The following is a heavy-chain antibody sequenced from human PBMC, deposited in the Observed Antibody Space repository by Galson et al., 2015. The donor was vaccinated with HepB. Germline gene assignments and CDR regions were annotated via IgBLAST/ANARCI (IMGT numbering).Heavy chain of an antibody. CDR2: ISSSSSYT. CDR3: ARVWGQQLGGAFDI. D-gene: IGHD6-13*01. Sequence: SLRLSCAASGFTFSSYGMHWIRQAPGKGLVWVSYISSSSSYTNYADSVKGRFTISRDNAKNSLYLQMNSLRAEDTAVYYCARVWGQQLGGAFDIWGQGTMVTVSS. CDR1: GFTFSSYG. J-gene: IGHJ3*02. V-gene: IGHV3-21*05.